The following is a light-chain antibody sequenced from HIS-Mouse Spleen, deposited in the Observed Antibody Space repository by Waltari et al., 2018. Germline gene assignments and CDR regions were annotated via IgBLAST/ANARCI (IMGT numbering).Light chain of an antibody. CDR3: QSYDSSLSAHYV. CDR2: GNS. J-gene: IGLJ1*01. CDR1: SSNLWAGYD. V-gene: IGLV1-40*01. Sequence: QSVLTQPTSVSGAPGQRVTIPCTWSSSNLWAGYDVHRYPPLPDTAPKLLIYGNSNRPSGVPDRFSGSKSGTSASLAITGLQAEDEADYYCQSYDSSLSAHYVFGTGTKVTVL.